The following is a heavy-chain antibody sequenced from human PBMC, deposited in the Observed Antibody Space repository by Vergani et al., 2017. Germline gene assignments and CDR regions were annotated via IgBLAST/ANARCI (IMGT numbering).Heavy chain of an antibody. CDR2: IFSNDEK. J-gene: IGHJ2*01. CDR1: GFSLSNARMG. Sequence: QVTLKESGPVLVKPTETLTLTCTVSGFSLSNARMGVSWIRQPPGKALEWLAHIFSNDEKSYSTSLKSRRTISKDTSKSQVVLTMTKMDPVDTATYYCARPGEGGNPRGWYFDLWGRGTLVTVSS. CDR3: ARPGEGGNPRGWYFDL. D-gene: IGHD4-23*01. V-gene: IGHV2-26*01.